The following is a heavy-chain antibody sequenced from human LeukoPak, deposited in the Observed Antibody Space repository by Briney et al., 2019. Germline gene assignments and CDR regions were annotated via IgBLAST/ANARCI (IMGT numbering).Heavy chain of an antibody. J-gene: IGHJ4*02. Sequence: GGSLRLSCAASGFTFSNYWMHWVRQAPGEGLVWVSRINTDAIRTNFADYVEGRFTISRDNAKNTLYLQMNSLRAEDTAVYYCARDLSGSADSWGQGTLVTVSS. CDR3: ARDLSGSADS. D-gene: IGHD1-14*01. V-gene: IGHV3-74*01. CDR2: INTDAIRT. CDR1: GFTFSNYW.